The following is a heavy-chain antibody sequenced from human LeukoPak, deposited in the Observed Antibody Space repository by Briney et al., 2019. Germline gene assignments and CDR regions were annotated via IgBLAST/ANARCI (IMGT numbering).Heavy chain of an antibody. CDR3: AREYSYGSSYYYYMDV. V-gene: IGHV3-21*01. Sequence: PGGSLRPSCAASGSTFSSYSMNWVREAPGKGLEWVSSISSSSSYIYYADSVKGRFTISRDNAKNSLYLQMNSLRAEDTAVYYCAREYSYGSSYYYYMDVWGKGTTVTVSS. CDR1: GSTFSSYS. D-gene: IGHD5-18*01. CDR2: ISSSSSYI. J-gene: IGHJ6*03.